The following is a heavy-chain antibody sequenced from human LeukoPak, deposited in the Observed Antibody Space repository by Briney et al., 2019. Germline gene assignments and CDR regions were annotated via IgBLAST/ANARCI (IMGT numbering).Heavy chain of an antibody. V-gene: IGHV5-10-1*01. CDR3: ARHSLGYCSGGSCYWFDP. J-gene: IGHJ5*02. Sequence: TGESLKISCKGSGYSFTSYWISWVRRMPGKGLEWMGRIDPSDSYTNYSPSFQGHVTISADKSVSTAYLQWSSLKASDTAMYYCARHSLGYCSGGSCYWFDPWGQGTLVTVSS. CDR2: IDPSDSYT. CDR1: GYSFTSYW. D-gene: IGHD2-15*01.